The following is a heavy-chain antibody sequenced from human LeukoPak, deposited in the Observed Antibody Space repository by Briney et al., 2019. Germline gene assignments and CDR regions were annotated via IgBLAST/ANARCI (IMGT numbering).Heavy chain of an antibody. D-gene: IGHD6-19*01. J-gene: IGHJ3*02. V-gene: IGHV1-8*02. Sequence: ASVKVSCKASGYTFTGYYMHWVRQAPGQGLEWMGWMNPNSGNTGYAQKFQGRVTMTGNTSISTAYMELSSLRSEDTAVYYCARMLGQWLVRGEGAFDIWGQGTMVTVSS. CDR1: GYTFTGYY. CDR2: MNPNSGNT. CDR3: ARMLGQWLVRGEGAFDI.